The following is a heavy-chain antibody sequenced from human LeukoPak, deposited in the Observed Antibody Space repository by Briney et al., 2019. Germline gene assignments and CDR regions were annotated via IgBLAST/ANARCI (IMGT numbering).Heavy chain of an antibody. J-gene: IGHJ4*02. CDR3: ASTPYGDYGY. Sequence: GGSLRLSCAASGFTFSSYGMHWVRQAPGKGLEWVAFIRYDGSNKYYADSVKGRFTISRDNSKNTLHLQMNSLRAEDTAVYYCASTPYGDYGYWGQGTLVTVSS. D-gene: IGHD4-17*01. CDR2: IRYDGSNK. CDR1: GFTFSSYG. V-gene: IGHV3-30*02.